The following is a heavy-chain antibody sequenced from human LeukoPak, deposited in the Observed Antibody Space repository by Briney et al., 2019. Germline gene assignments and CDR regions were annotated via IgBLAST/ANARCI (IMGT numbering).Heavy chain of an antibody. V-gene: IGHV1-18*01. Sequence: TSVKVSCEASGYTLTSYGISWVRQAPGQGLEWMGWISAYNGNTNYPQKLQGRVTMTTDTSTSTAYMELRSLRSDDTAVYYCARVIVTENYYGSGSYYIPTIYYYMDVWGKGTTVTVSS. CDR2: ISAYNGNT. J-gene: IGHJ6*03. CDR1: GYTLTSYG. CDR3: ARVIVTENYYGSGSYYIPTIYYYMDV. D-gene: IGHD3-10*01.